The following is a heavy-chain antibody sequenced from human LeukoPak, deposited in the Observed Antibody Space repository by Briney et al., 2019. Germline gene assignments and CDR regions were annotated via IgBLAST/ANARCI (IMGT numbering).Heavy chain of an antibody. V-gene: IGHV3-7*01. D-gene: IGHD5-12*01. J-gene: IGHJ4*02. CDR1: GFTFSSYW. Sequence: GGSLRLSCAASGFTFSSYWMSWVRQAPGKGLEWVANIKQDGSEKYYVDSVKGRFTISRDNAKNSLYLQMNSLRAEDTAVYYCAQNSEFGYSGYDYFKWGQGTLVTVSS. CDR3: AQNSEFGYSGYDYFK. CDR2: IKQDGSEK.